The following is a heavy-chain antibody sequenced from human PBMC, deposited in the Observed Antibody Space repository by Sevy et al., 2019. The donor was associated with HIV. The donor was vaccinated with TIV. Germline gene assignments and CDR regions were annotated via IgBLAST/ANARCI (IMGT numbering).Heavy chain of an antibody. J-gene: IGHJ4*02. CDR1: GYSFIDFG. V-gene: IGHV1-18*01. CDR3: ARDLLAIAGYSSTWSGAY. Sequence: ASVKVSCKASGYSFIDFGITWVRQAPGQGLEWMGWIGANNDNANFAQKFQGRVTMTTDTSTSKAYMELRSLKSDDTAVYYCARDLLAIAGYSSTWSGAYWGQGTLVTVSS. D-gene: IGHD6-13*01. CDR2: IGANNDNA.